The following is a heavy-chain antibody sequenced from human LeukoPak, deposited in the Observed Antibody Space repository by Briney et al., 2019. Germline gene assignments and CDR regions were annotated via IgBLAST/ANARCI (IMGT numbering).Heavy chain of an antibody. CDR3: ASSNLPSDNAHY. J-gene: IGHJ4*02. V-gene: IGHV3-30*03. CDR2: ISYDGSNK. CDR1: GFTFSSYG. Sequence: GGSLRLSCAASGFTFSSYGMHWVRQAPGKGLEWVAVISYDGSNKYYADSVKGRFTISRDNSKNTLYLQMNSLRAEDTAVYYCASSNLPSDNAHYWGQGTLVTVSS. D-gene: IGHD4-11*01.